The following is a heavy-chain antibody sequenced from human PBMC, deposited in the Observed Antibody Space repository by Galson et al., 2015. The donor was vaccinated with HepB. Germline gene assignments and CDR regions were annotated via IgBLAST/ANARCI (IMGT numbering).Heavy chain of an antibody. Sequence: SLRLSCAASGFIFSNYYMNWVRQAPGKGLEWVADIKQDGRDEDYLGSVRGRFTISRDNAKNSLYLQMNSLKAEDTAVYYCARHKVNTAAREYWGQGTLVTVSS. D-gene: IGHD5-18*01. CDR3: ARHKVNTAAREY. J-gene: IGHJ4*02. V-gene: IGHV3-7*01. CDR2: IKQDGRDE. CDR1: GFIFSNYY.